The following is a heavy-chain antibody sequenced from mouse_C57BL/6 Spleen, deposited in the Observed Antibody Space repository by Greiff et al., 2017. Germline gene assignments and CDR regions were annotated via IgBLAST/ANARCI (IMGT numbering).Heavy chain of an antibody. J-gene: IGHJ3*01. CDR2: IDPSDSYT. CDR3: ASGGDSNPPY. D-gene: IGHD2-5*01. V-gene: IGHV1-50*01. Sequence: QVQLQQPGAELVKPGASVKLSCKASGYTFTSYWMQWVKQRPGQGLEWIGEIDPSDSYTNYNQKFKGKATLTVDTSSSTAYMQLSSLTSEDSAVYYCASGGDSNPPYWGQGTLVTVSA. CDR1: GYTFTSYW.